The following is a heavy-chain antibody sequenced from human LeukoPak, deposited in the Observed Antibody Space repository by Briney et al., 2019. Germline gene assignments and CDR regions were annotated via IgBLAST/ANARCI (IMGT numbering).Heavy chain of an antibody. D-gene: IGHD3-22*01. J-gene: IGHJ4*02. CDR2: IRYDGSNK. V-gene: IGHV3-30*02. CDR1: GFTFNSNG. CDR3: AKASAMIVVVSKHFDY. Sequence: PGGSLRLSCAASGFTFNSNGMHWVRQAPGKGLEWVAFIRYDGSNKYYADSVKGRFTISRDNSKNTLYLQMNSLRAEDTAVYYCAKASAMIVVVSKHFDYWGQGTLVTVSS.